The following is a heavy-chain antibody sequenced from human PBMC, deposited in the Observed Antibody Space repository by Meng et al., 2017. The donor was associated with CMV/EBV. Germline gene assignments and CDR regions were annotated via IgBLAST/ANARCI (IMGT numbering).Heavy chain of an antibody. V-gene: IGHV4-39*07. D-gene: IGHD3-3*01. CDR2: INHSGST. Sequence: GSLRLSCTVSGGSISSSSYYWGWIRQPPGKGLEWIGEINHSGSTNYNPSLKSRVTISVDTSKNQFSLKLSSVTAADTAVYYCARGGPITIFGVAINWFDPWGQGTLVTVSS. CDR1: GGSISSSSYY. J-gene: IGHJ5*02. CDR3: ARGGPITIFGVAINWFDP.